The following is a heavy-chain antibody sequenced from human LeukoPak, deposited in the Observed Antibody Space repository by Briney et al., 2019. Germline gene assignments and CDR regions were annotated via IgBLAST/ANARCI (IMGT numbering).Heavy chain of an antibody. CDR2: ISYDGSNK. Sequence: GGSLRLSCAASGFTFSSYAMHWVRQAPGKGLEWVAVISYDGSNKYYADSVKGRFTISRDNSKNTLYLQMNSLRAEDTAVYYCAKNPWFGDYFDYWGQGTLVTVSS. CDR1: GFTFSSYA. J-gene: IGHJ4*02. V-gene: IGHV3-30*04. D-gene: IGHD3-10*01. CDR3: AKNPWFGDYFDY.